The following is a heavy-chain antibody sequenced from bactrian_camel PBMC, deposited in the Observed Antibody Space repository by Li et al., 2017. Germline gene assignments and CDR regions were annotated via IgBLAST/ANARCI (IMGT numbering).Heavy chain of an antibody. Sequence: VQLVESGGGLVQPGGSLRLSCTVSGFTPNDDDDNMGWYRQAPGNECELVSTISKDGKPHYADSVKGRFTISQDNSKNTLYLQMGSLKTEDTAFYYCAIGSYDYNYDYNSWGQGTQVTVS. J-gene: IGHJ6*01. D-gene: IGHD4*01. CDR1: GFTPNDDDDN. V-gene: IGHV3S53*01. CDR3: AIGSYDYNYDYNS. CDR2: ISKDGKP.